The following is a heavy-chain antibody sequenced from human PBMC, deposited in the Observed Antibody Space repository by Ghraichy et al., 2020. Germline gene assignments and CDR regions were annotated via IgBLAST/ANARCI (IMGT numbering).Heavy chain of an antibody. Sequence: GGSLRLSCAASGFTFSSYAMSWVRQAPGKGLEWVSAISGSGGSTYYADSVKGRFTISRDNSKNTLYLQRNSLRAEDTAVYYCAKRGGIAARPDRNWFDPWGQGTLVTVSS. CDR3: AKRGGIAARPDRNWFDP. CDR2: ISGSGGST. V-gene: IGHV3-23*01. J-gene: IGHJ5*02. CDR1: GFTFSSYA. D-gene: IGHD6-6*01.